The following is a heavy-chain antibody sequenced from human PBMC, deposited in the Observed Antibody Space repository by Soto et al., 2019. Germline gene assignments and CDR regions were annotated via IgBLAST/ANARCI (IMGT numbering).Heavy chain of an antibody. CDR1: GGSISSGGYS. CDR2: IYHSVRS. Sequence: QLQLQESGSGLVKPSQTLSLTCAVSGGSISSGGYSWSWIRQPPGKGLEWIGYIYHSVRSYYKPSLTSRVTVAGDWSKNQFSLKLSSVTAAETAVYYCARVPRPWGQGTLVTVSS. J-gene: IGHJ5*02. V-gene: IGHV4-30-2*01. CDR3: ARVPRP.